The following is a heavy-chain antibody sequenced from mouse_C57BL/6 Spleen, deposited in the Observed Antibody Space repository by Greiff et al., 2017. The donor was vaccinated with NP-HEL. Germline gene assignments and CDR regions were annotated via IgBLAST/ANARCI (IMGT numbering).Heavy chain of an antibody. CDR2: ISYDGSN. Sequence: EVQLQESGPGLVKPSPSLSLTCSVTGYSITSGYYWNWIRQFPGNKLEWMGYISYDGSNNYNPSLKNRITITRDTSKNQFFLKLNSVTTEDTDTSYCARDDDGYYVGDYYARDYWGQGTSVTVSS. CDR3: ARDDDGYYVGDYYARDY. CDR1: GYSITSGYY. V-gene: IGHV3-6*01. D-gene: IGHD2-3*01. J-gene: IGHJ4*01.